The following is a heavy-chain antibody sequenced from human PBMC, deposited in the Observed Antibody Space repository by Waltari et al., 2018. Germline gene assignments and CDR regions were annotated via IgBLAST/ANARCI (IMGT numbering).Heavy chain of an antibody. Sequence: EVQMVESGGGLVQPGGSLRLSCVVSGFSLSDYWMSWVHQAPGRGREWRGNIKGDGTETFHVDSVKGRFTISRDNARNTLFLQMNNLGAGDTAVFYCARQGSWTFDIWGQGTVVTVSS. V-gene: IGHV3-7*01. CDR2: IKGDGTET. D-gene: IGHD3-10*01. CDR1: GFSLSDYW. J-gene: IGHJ3*02. CDR3: ARQGSWTFDI.